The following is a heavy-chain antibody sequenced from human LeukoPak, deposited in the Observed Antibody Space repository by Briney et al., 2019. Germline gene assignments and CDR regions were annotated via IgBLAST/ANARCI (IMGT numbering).Heavy chain of an antibody. J-gene: IGHJ3*02. CDR1: GFTFSSYD. Sequence: PGGSLRLSCAASGFTFSSYDMHWVRQATGKGLEWVSAIGTAGDTYYPGSVKGRFTISRENAKNSLYLQMNSLRAGDTAVYYCARVYSSGSNDAFDIWGQGTMVTVSS. CDR3: ARVYSSGSNDAFDI. V-gene: IGHV3-13*01. D-gene: IGHD6-19*01. CDR2: IGTAGDT.